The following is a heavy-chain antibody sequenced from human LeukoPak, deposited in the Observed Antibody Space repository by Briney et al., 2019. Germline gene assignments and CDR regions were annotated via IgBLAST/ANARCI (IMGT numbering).Heavy chain of an antibody. CDR3: ARGDYYDTSGYLN. J-gene: IGHJ4*02. CDR1: GFTVSSNY. V-gene: IGHV3-53*04. Sequence: PGGSLRLSCAASGFTVSSNYMSWVRQAPGKGLEWVSVLYSGGTTYYADSVKGRVTISRQTSKNTLYLQMNSLRAEDTAVYYCARGDYYDTSGYLNWGQGTLVTVSS. CDR2: LYSGGTT. D-gene: IGHD3-22*01.